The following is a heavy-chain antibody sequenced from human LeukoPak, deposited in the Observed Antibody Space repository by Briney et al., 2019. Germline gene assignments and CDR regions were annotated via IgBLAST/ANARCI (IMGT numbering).Heavy chain of an antibody. Sequence: GGSLRLSCAASGFTFRVYDMTWVRQAPGKGLEWVAGISSTGGTTYYADSVRGRFTISRDNSRNTLYAQINSLRAEDTAVYYCARGAKSLYFDYWGQGTLVTVSS. V-gene: IGHV3-23*01. CDR1: GFTFRVYD. CDR2: ISSTGGTT. CDR3: ARGAKSLYFDY. J-gene: IGHJ4*02.